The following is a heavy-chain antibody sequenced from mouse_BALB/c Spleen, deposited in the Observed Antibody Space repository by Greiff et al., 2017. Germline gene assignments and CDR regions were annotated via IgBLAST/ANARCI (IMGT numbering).Heavy chain of an antibody. V-gene: IGHV1S137*01. CDR3: ARRDTTVYAMDY. J-gene: IGHJ4*01. CDR1: GYTFTDYA. D-gene: IGHD1-1*01. Sequence: VKLMESGAELVRPGVSVKISCKGSGYTFTDYAMHWVKQSHAKSLEWIGVISTYYGDASYNQKFKGKATMTVDKSSSTAYMELARLTSEDSAIYYCARRDTTVYAMDYWGQGTSVTVSS. CDR2: ISTYYGDA.